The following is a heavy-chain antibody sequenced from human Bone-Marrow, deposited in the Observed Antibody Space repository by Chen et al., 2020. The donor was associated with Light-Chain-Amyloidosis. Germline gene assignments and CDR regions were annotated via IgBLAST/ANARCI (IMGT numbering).Heavy chain of an antibody. J-gene: IGHJ4*02. CDR2: VRFDGSDK. CDR1: GFVFTTYG. V-gene: IGHV3-30*02. CDR3: AQLYSYGRPFKH. Sequence: VRLVESGGGVVRPAGSLRLSCTVSGFVFTTYGFQWVRQAPGKGLEWVSFVRFDGSDKYYADAVKGRFTISRDDSKNTLYLQMNSLRPEDTAVYYCAQLYSYGRPFKHWGQGTLVSVSS. D-gene: IGHD5-18*01.